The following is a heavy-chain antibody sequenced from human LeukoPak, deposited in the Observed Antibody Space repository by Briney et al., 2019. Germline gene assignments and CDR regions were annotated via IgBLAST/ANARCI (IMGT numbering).Heavy chain of an antibody. CDR3: ARVVDTDSYYYYYMDV. CDR1: GYTFTSYD. V-gene: IGHV1-69*13. Sequence: ASVKVSCKASGYTFTSYDINWVRQAPGQGLEWMGGIIPIFGTANYAQKFQGRVTITADESTSTAYMELSSLRSEDTAVYYCARVVDTDSYYYYYMDVWGKGTTVTISS. J-gene: IGHJ6*03. D-gene: IGHD5-18*01. CDR2: IIPIFGTA.